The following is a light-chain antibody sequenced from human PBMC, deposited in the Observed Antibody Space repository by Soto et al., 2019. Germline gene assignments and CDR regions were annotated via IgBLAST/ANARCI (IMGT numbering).Light chain of an antibody. CDR1: QGISSY. V-gene: IGKV1-39*01. Sequence: DIQLTQSPSSLSASVVDRVTITFRVSQGISSYLNWYRQKPGKVPKLLIYSASNLQSGVPSRFSGSGSGTYFTLTISGLQPEDFATYYCQQSYSTPTFGQGTKVDIK. J-gene: IGKJ1*01. CDR2: SAS. CDR3: QQSYSTPT.